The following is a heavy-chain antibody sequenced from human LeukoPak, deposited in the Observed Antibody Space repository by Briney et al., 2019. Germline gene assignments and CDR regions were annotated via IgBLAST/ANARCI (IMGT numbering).Heavy chain of an antibody. V-gene: IGHV4-30-2*01. CDR3: VVEDTALVYVV. CDR1: GGSISTGGLS. J-gene: IGHJ4*02. Sequence: SQTLSLTYAVSGGSISTGGLSWSWVRQPPGTGLEWIGYISHSGITYYNPSLKSRVTISVDRSKNHFSLKLTSVTAADTAVYYCVVEDTALVYVVWGQGTLVTVSS. D-gene: IGHD5-18*01. CDR2: ISHSGIT.